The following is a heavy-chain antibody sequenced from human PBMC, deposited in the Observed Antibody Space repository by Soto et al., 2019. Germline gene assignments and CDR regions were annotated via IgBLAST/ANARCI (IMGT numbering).Heavy chain of an antibody. D-gene: IGHD2-8*01. Sequence: EVQLLESGEGLVQPGGSLRLSCAASGFTFNNYAMSWVRQAPGKGLEWVSAISGSGGSTHYADSVKGRFTISRDNSKNTLCLQMNSLRAEDTAVYYCAKLASGHYCTNGVCLLYYCDYWGQGAQVTVSS. CDR3: AKLASGHYCTNGVCLLYYCDY. CDR1: GFTFNNYA. CDR2: ISGSGGST. V-gene: IGHV3-23*01. J-gene: IGHJ4*02.